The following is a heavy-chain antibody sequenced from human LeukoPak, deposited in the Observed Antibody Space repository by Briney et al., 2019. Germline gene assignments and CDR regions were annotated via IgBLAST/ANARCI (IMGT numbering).Heavy chain of an antibody. CDR3: AREIVGATIAWFDP. D-gene: IGHD1-26*01. Sequence: PSETLSLTCTVSGGSISSYYWSWIRQPPGKGLEWIGYIYYSGSTNYNPSLKSRVTISVDTSKNQFSLKLSSVTAADTAVYYCAREIVGATIAWFDPWGQGTLVTVSS. J-gene: IGHJ5*02. CDR2: IYYSGST. CDR1: GGSISSYY. V-gene: IGHV4-59*01.